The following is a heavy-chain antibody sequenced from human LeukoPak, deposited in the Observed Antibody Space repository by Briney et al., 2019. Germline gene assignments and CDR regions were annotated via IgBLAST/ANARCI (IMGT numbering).Heavy chain of an antibody. J-gene: IGHJ2*01. Sequence: GASVKVSCKASGYTFTGYYMHWVRQAPGQGLEWMGWINPNSGGTNYAQKFQGWVTMTRDTSISTAYMELSRLRSDDTAVYYCARDCRGGGDCPSSYWYFDLWGRGTLVTVSS. CDR3: ARDCRGGGDCPSSYWYFDL. V-gene: IGHV1-2*04. CDR2: INPNSGGT. CDR1: GYTFTGYY. D-gene: IGHD2-21*01.